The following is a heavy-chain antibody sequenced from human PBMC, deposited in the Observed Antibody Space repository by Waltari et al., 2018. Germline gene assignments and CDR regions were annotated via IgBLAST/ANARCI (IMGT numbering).Heavy chain of an antibody. J-gene: IGHJ6*02. CDR1: GFTFSSYA. CDR3: AKGRWVGDYYYGMDV. D-gene: IGHD4-17*01. V-gene: IGHV3-23*04. CDR2: ISGSGGST. Sequence: EVQLVESGGGWVQPGGSLRLSCAASGFTFSSYAMSCVRQAPGKGLEWVSAISGSGGSTYYADSVKGRFTISRDNSKNTLYLQMNSLRAEDTAVYYCAKGRWVGDYYYGMDVWGQGTTVTVSS.